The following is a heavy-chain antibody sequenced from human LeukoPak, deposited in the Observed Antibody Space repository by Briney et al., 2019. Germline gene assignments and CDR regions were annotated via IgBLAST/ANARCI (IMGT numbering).Heavy chain of an antibody. D-gene: IGHD3-16*02. J-gene: IGHJ4*02. V-gene: IGHV4-39*02. CDR3: ARDYYDYVWGSYRFPFDY. CDR1: GGSISSSSYY. CDR2: IYYSGST. Sequence: SETLSLTCTVSGGSISSSSYYWGWIRQPPGRGLEWIGSIYYSGSTYYNPSLRSRVTISVDTSKNQFSLKLSSVTAADTAVYYRARDYYDYVWGSYRFPFDYWGQGTLVTVSS.